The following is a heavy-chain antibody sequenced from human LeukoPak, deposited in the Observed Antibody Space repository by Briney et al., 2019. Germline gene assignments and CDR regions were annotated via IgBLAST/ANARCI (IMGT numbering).Heavy chain of an antibody. V-gene: IGHV3-15*01. CDR2: IKRKADGGTA. CDR1: GFSFSNFG. D-gene: IGHD7-27*01. Sequence: PGRSLRLSCAASGFSFSNFGMHWVRQAPGKGLEWVGRIKRKADGGTADYAAPVKGRFSISRDDSKSALYLEMNSLKTEDTAVYYCTSTLGYWGQGTLVTVSS. CDR3: TSTLGY. J-gene: IGHJ4*02.